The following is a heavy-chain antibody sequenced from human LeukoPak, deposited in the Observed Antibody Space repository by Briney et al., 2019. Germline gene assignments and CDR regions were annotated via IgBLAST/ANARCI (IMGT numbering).Heavy chain of an antibody. CDR3: ARDRGDYSNYEIDY. CDR1: GFTFSAYE. CDR2: ISSSTGSVI. V-gene: IGHV3-48*03. Sequence: PGGSLRLSCAASGFTFSAYEMSWVRQAPGKGLEWVSYISSSTGSVIYYADFVKGRFIISRDNAKNSLYLQMNSLRAEDTAVYYCARDRGDYSNYEIDYWGQGTLVTVSS. D-gene: IGHD4-11*01. J-gene: IGHJ4*02.